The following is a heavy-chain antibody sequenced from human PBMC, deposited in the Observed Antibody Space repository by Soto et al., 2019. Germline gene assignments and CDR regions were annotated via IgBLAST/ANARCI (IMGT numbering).Heavy chain of an antibody. CDR1: GYTFTSYG. D-gene: IGHD2-15*01. CDR2: ISSYNGYT. V-gene: IGHV1-18*01. J-gene: IGHJ4*02. Sequence: QVQLVQSGAEVKKPGASVKVSCKASGYTFTSYGISWVRQAPGQGLEWMGWISSYNGYTNYAQKLQGRVTMTTDTSTSTVYMELRSLRSDDTAVYYCARDLPVYCSGGSCYSANWGQGTLVTVSS. CDR3: ARDLPVYCSGGSCYSAN.